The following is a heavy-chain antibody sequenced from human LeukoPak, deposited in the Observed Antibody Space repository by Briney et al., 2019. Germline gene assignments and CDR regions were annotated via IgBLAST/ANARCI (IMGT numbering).Heavy chain of an antibody. V-gene: IGHV3-53*01. CDR1: GFTASSNY. CDR3: ASGRGDYYDGYYFDY. D-gene: IGHD3-22*01. CDR2: IYSGGST. Sequence: GGSLRLSCAASGFTASSNYMSWVRQAPGKGLEWVPVIYSGGSTYYADSVKGRFTISRDNSKNTLYLQMNSLRAEDTAVYYCASGRGDYYDGYYFDYWGQGTLVTVSS. J-gene: IGHJ4*02.